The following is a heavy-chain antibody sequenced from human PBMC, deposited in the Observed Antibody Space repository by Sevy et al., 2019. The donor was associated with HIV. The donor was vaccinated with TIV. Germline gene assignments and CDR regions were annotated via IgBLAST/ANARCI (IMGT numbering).Heavy chain of an antibody. CDR3: VRPAAAGGDWFDP. V-gene: IGHV1-2*02. CDR1: GYTFTGYY. J-gene: IGHJ5*02. D-gene: IGHD6-13*01. CDR2: INPNSGGT. Sequence: ASVKVSCKASGYTFTGYYMHWVRQAPGQGLEWMGWINPNSGGTNYAQKFQGRVTMTRDTSISTAYMELSRLRSDDTAVYYCVRPAAAGGDWFDPWGQGTLVTVSS.